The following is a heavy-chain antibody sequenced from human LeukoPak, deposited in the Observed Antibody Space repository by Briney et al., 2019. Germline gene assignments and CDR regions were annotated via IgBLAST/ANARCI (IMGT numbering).Heavy chain of an antibody. D-gene: IGHD2-2*01. V-gene: IGHV1-46*01. J-gene: IGHJ5*02. CDR2: INPSGGST. CDR1: GYTFTSYY. Sequence: GASVKVSCKASGYTFTSYYMHWVRQAPGEGLEWMGVINPSGGSTSYAQKFQGRVTMTRDMSTSTVYMELSSLRSEDTAVYYCARDRAYCSSTSCYNWFDPWGQGTLVTVSS. CDR3: ARDRAYCSSTSCYNWFDP.